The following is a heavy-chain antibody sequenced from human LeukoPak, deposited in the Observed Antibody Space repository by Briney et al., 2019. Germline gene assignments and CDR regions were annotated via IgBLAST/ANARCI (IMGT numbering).Heavy chain of an antibody. D-gene: IGHD1-26*01. V-gene: IGHV4-59*01. Sequence: SETLSLTCTVSGGSISSYYWSWIRQPPGKGLEWIGYIYYSGNTNYNPSLKSRVTISVDTSKNQFSLKLSSVTAADTAVYYCARDMISGSYTPLTVDYWGQGTLVTVSS. CDR1: GGSISSYY. CDR3: ARDMISGSYTPLTVDY. CDR2: IYYSGNT. J-gene: IGHJ4*02.